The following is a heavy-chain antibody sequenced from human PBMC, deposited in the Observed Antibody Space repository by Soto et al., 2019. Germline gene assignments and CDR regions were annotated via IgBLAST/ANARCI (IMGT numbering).Heavy chain of an antibody. Sequence: GGSLRLSCAASGFTFSSYAMHWVRQAPGKGLECVAVISYDGSNKYYADSVKGRFTISRDNSKNTLYLQMNSLRAEDTAVYYCARDRLASSGYYPQVGYYGMDVWGQGTTVTVSS. CDR3: ARDRLASSGYYPQVGYYGMDV. CDR1: GFTFSSYA. V-gene: IGHV3-30-3*01. D-gene: IGHD3-22*01. J-gene: IGHJ6*02. CDR2: ISYDGSNK.